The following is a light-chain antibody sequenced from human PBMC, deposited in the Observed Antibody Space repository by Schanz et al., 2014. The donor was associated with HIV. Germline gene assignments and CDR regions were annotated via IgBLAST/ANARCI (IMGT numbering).Light chain of an antibody. CDR3: QQYNNWPRT. V-gene: IGKV3-15*01. Sequence: EIVLTQSPATLSLSPGERATLSCRASQSVSSYLAWYQQKPGQTPCLLIFGASARATGIPARFSGSGSGTEFTLTISSLQSEDFAVYYCQQYNNWPRTFGQGTRLEIK. CDR2: GAS. J-gene: IGKJ5*01. CDR1: QSVSSY.